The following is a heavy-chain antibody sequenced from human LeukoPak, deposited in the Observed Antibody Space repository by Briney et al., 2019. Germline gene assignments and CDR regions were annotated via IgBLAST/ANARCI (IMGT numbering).Heavy chain of an antibody. V-gene: IGHV4-34*01. J-gene: IGHJ4*02. D-gene: IGHD3-16*02. CDR2: INHSGST. CDR1: GGSFSGYY. Sequence: SETLSLTCAVYGGSFSGYYWSWIRQPPGKGLEWIGEINHSGSTNYNPSLKSRVTISVDTSKNQFSLKLSSVTAADTAVYYCARGLPYDYVWGSHRFASLYYFDYWGQGTLVTVSS. CDR3: ARGLPYDYVWGSHRFASLYYFDY.